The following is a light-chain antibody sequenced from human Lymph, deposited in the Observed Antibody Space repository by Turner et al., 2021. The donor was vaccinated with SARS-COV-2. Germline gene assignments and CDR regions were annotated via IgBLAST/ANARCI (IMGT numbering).Light chain of an antibody. CDR2: DAS. CDR3: QQFNSYPLT. CDR1: QAITSA. Sequence: AIQLTQSPSSLSASVGDRVTITCRASQAITSALAWSQQNPGKAPKLLIYDASSLESGVPSRFSGSGSGTDFTLTISSLQPEDFATYYCQQFNSYPLTFGGGTKVEIK. J-gene: IGKJ4*01. V-gene: IGKV1-13*02.